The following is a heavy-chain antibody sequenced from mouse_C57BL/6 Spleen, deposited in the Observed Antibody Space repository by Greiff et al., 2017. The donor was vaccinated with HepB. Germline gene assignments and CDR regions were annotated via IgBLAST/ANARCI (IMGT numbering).Heavy chain of an antibody. V-gene: IGHV1-82*01. CDR1: GYAFSSSW. CDR2: IYPGDGDT. Sequence: QVQLQQSGPELVKPGASVKISCKASGYAFSSSWMNWVKQRPGKGLEWIGRIYPGDGDTNYNGKFKGKATLTADKSSSTAYMQLSSLTSEDSAVYFCARENYYYGSSYWYFDVWAQGPRSPSPQ. CDR3: ARENYYYGSSYWYFDV. J-gene: IGHJ1*03. D-gene: IGHD1-1*01.